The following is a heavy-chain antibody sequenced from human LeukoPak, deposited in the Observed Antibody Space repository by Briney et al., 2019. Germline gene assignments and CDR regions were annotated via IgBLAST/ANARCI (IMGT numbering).Heavy chain of an antibody. CDR1: GYTFTSYG. V-gene: IGHV1-18*01. D-gene: IGHD2-2*01. Sequence: ASVKVSCKVSGYTFTSYGISWVRQAPGQGLEWMGWISAYNGNTNYAQKLQGRVTMTTDTSTSTAYMELRSLRSDDTAVYYCARDRRLDYQLPADYWGQGTLVTVSS. CDR2: ISAYNGNT. CDR3: ARDRRLDYQLPADY. J-gene: IGHJ4*02.